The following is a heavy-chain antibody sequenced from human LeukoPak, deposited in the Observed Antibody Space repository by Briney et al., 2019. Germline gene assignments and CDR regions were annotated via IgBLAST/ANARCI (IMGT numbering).Heavy chain of an antibody. CDR3: ARDVSSTSNWEFDY. Sequence: ASVKVSCKTSGYTFSDYFIHWVRQAPGLGFEWMGRINANRGGTEYDQKFQGRVTMTRDTSISTAYVEVNWLISDDTAIYYCARDVSSTSNWEFDYWGQGTLVTVS. J-gene: IGHJ4*02. V-gene: IGHV1-2*06. CDR1: GYTFSDYF. CDR2: INANRGGT. D-gene: IGHD1-26*01.